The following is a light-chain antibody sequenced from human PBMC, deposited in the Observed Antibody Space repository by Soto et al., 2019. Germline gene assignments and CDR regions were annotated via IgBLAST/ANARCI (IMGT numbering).Light chain of an antibody. CDR2: DVS. Sequence: QSVLAPLASVPGSPGQSITISCTRISSDVGTYNLVSWYQHHPGKAPKLMIYDVSKRPSGVPDRFSGSKSGNTASLTISGLQAEDEADYYCCSYAGSYTYVFGTGTKVTVL. J-gene: IGLJ1*01. CDR1: SSDVGTYNL. V-gene: IGLV2-11*01. CDR3: CSYAGSYTYV.